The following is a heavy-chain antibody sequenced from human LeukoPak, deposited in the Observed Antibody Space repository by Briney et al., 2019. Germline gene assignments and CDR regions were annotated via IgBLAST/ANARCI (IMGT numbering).Heavy chain of an antibody. CDR1: GFTFSSYW. D-gene: IGHD3-22*01. Sequence: GGSLRLSCAASGFTFSSYWMSWVRQAPGKGLEWVANIKQDGSEKYYVDSVKGRFTISRDNAKNSLYLQMNSLRAEDTAVYYCAKGRSSGTPYYFDYWGQGTLVTVSS. CDR3: AKGRSSGTPYYFDY. CDR2: IKQDGSEK. J-gene: IGHJ4*02. V-gene: IGHV3-7*03.